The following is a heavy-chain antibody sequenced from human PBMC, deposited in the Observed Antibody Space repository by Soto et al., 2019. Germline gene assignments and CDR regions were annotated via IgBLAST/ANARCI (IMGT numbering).Heavy chain of an antibody. Sequence: ASVKVSCKASGYTFTSYYMHWVRQAPGQGLEWMGIINPSGGSTSYAQKFQGRVTMTRDTSTSTVYMELSSLRSEDTAVYYCARGSTTTMIVVVPPDYWGQGTLVTVSS. D-gene: IGHD3-22*01. J-gene: IGHJ4*02. CDR2: INPSGGST. CDR1: GYTFTSYY. CDR3: ARGSTTTMIVVVPPDY. V-gene: IGHV1-46*03.